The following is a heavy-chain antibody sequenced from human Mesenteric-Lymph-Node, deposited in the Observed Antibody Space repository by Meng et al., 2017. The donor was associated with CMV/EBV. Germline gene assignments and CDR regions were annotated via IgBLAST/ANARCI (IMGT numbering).Heavy chain of an antibody. J-gene: IGHJ4*02. Sequence: SGFTLDDYGMSWVRQAPGKGLEWVSGINWNGGSTGYADSVKGRFTSSRDNAKNSLYLQMNSLRAEDTALYHCARGNYGSGSYYFPFDYWGQGTLVTVSS. CDR1: GFTLDDYG. CDR2: INWNGGST. V-gene: IGHV3-20*01. CDR3: ARGNYGSGSYYFPFDY. D-gene: IGHD3-10*01.